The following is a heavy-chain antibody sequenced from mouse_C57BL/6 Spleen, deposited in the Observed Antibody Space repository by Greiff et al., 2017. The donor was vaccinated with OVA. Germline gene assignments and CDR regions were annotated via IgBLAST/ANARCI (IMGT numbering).Heavy chain of an antibody. Sequence: VQLQQSGAELARPGASVKMSCKASGYTFTSYTMHWVKQRPGQGLEWIGYINPSSGYTKYNQKFKDKATLTADKSSSTAYMQLSSLTSEDSAVYYCARSPANWDYFDYWGQGTTLTVSA. CDR1: GYTFTSYT. D-gene: IGHD4-1*01. J-gene: IGHJ2*01. CDR3: ARSPANWDYFDY. V-gene: IGHV1-4*01. CDR2: INPSSGYT.